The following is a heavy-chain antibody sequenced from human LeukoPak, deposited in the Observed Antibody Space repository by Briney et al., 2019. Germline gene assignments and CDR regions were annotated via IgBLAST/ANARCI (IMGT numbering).Heavy chain of an antibody. CDR3: ARRMAVAGTAGYYFDY. D-gene: IGHD6-19*01. V-gene: IGHV4-39*01. Sequence: SETLSLTCTVSGGSISSSIYYWGWIRQPPGKELEWIGNIYYSGSTYYNPSLKSRVTISVDTSKNQFSLKLTSVTAADTAVYYCARRMAVAGTAGYYFDYWGQGTLVTVSS. J-gene: IGHJ4*02. CDR1: GGSISSSIYY. CDR2: IYYSGST.